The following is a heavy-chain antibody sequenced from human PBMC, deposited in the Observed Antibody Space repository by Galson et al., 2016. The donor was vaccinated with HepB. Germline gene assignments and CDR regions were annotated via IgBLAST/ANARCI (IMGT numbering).Heavy chain of an antibody. V-gene: IGHV1-18*01. CDR2: INAYNGNT. CDR1: GFTFTAYG. D-gene: IGHD5-12*01. Sequence: SVKVSCKASGFTFTAYGISWVRQAPGQGLEWMGWINAYNGNTNYAQSFQGRVTMTTDTSTGTAYMELWNLRSDDTALYYCARVLGGYDFYPWGLGTMVTVSS. J-gene: IGHJ3*01. CDR3: ARVLGGYDFYP.